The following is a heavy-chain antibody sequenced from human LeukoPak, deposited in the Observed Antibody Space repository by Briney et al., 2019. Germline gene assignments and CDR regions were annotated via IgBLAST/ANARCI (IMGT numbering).Heavy chain of an antibody. V-gene: IGHV3-7*04. J-gene: IGHJ4*02. CDR1: GFTFSSYW. Sequence: GGSLRLSCAASGFTFSSYWMSWVRQAPGEGLEWVANIKQDGTEKYYMDSVKGRVSISRDNAKNSLYLQVNALRAEDTAVYYCARDVRPDYWGQGTLVTVST. D-gene: IGHD6-6*01. CDR2: IKQDGTEK. CDR3: ARDVRPDY.